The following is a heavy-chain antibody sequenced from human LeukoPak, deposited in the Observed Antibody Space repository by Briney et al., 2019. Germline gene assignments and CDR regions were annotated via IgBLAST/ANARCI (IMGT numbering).Heavy chain of an antibody. CDR2: IYYSGTT. CDR3: ARHFSGSGSYYFYFDY. CDR1: GGSISSYY. V-gene: IGHV4-39*01. Sequence: SETLSLTCIVSGGSISSYYWGWVRQPPGKGPEWIGSIYYSGTTYYNPSLKSRVTISVDTSKNQFSLNLSSVTAADTAVYYCARHFSGSGSYYFYFDYWGQGTLVTVSS. D-gene: IGHD3-10*01. J-gene: IGHJ4*02.